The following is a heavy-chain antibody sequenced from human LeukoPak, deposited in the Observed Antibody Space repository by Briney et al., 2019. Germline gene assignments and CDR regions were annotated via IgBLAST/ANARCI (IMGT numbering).Heavy chain of an antibody. V-gene: IGHV3-23*01. CDR2: ITSRGSNT. CDR1: GFTFSSYA. CDR3: AKPSSTGWYVDS. J-gene: IGHJ4*02. D-gene: IGHD6-19*01. Sequence: PGGSLRLSCAASGFTFSSYAMSWVRQAPGKGLEWVSEITSRGSNTYYADSVKGRLAISTDNSKKTLYLQMNSLRAEDTAIYYCAKPSSTGWYVDSWGQGTLVTVSS.